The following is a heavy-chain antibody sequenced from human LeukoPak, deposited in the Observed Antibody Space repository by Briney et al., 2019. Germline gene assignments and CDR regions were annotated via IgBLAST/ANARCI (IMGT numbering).Heavy chain of an antibody. V-gene: IGHV3-23*01. CDR1: GFTFSSYG. J-gene: IGHJ6*03. D-gene: IGHD3-9*01. CDR2: ISGSGGST. Sequence: GGTLRLSCAASGFTFSSYGMSWVRQAPGKGLEWVSAISGSGGSTYYADSVKGRFTISRDNSKNTLYLQMNSLRAEDTAVYYCAKQRGYDILTGYHTTTYYYMDVWGKGTTVTISS. CDR3: AKQRGYDILTGYHTTTYYYMDV.